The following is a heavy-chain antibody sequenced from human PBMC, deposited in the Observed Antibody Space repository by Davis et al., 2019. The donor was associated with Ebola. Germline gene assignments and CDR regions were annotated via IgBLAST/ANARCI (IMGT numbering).Heavy chain of an antibody. CDR1: GFTFSSYS. CDR3: ARDPPGYSSGWYADY. D-gene: IGHD6-19*01. Sequence: GESLKISCAASGFTFSSYSMSWVRQAPGKGLEWVSYISSSSSTIYYADSVKCRFTISRDNAQKSLYLQMNSLRAEDTAVYYCARDPPGYSSGWYADYWGQGTLVTVSS. J-gene: IGHJ4*02. CDR2: ISSSSSTI. V-gene: IGHV3-48*01.